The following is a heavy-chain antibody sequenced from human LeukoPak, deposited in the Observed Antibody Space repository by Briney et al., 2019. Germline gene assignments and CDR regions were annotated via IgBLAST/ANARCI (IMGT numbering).Heavy chain of an antibody. V-gene: IGHV1-46*01. Sequence: GASVKVSCKASGYTFASYYMHWVRQAPGQGLEWMGIINPSGGSTSYAQKFQGRVTMTRDTSTSTVYMELSSLRSEDTAVYYCARVIAAAELDYWGQGTLVTVSS. J-gene: IGHJ4*02. CDR2: INPSGGST. CDR1: GYTFASYY. D-gene: IGHD6-13*01. CDR3: ARVIAAAELDY.